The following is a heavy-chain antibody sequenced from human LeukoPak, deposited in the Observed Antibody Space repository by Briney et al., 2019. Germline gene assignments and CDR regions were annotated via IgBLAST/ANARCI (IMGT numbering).Heavy chain of an antibody. V-gene: IGHV3-33*01. CDR1: RFTFTDYG. J-gene: IGHJ4*02. CDR2: IWYDGSGK. CDR3: ARDWCGGGSCYYFDH. D-gene: IGHD2-15*01. Sequence: PGRSLRLSCAASRFTFTDYGMHWVRQPPGKGLEWVVLIWYDGSGKYYADSVKGRFTISRGNSKNTLYLQMNSLRAEDTAVYYCARDWCGGGSCYYFDHWGQGTLVTVSS.